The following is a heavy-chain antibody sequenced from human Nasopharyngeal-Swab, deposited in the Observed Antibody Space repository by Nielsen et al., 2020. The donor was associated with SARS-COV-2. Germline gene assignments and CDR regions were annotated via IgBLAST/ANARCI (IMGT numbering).Heavy chain of an antibody. Sequence: RQAPGKGLAWIGYIYYSGSTYYNPSLKSRVTISVDTSKNQFSLKLRSVTAADTAVYYCARDSGVAGTKYYYYGMDVWGQGTTVTVSS. D-gene: IGHD6-19*01. CDR2: IYYSGST. J-gene: IGHJ6*02. V-gene: IGHV4-30-4*01. CDR3: ARDSGVAGTKYYYYGMDV.